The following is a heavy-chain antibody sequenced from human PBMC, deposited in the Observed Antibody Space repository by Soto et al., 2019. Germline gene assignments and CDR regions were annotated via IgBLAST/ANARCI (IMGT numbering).Heavy chain of an antibody. CDR3: ASPLKWSGYYIAFDY. V-gene: IGHV1-69*01. CDR1: GATFSSFA. Sequence: QVQLLQSGAEVKKPGSSVKVSCKASGATFSSFAFSWVRQAPGQGLEWMGVIIPIFDTISYAQKFQGRVTITADESTRTAYMELNSLTSDDTAAYYCASPLKWSGYYIAFDYWGQGTLVIVSS. CDR2: IIPIFDTI. D-gene: IGHD3-3*01. J-gene: IGHJ4*02.